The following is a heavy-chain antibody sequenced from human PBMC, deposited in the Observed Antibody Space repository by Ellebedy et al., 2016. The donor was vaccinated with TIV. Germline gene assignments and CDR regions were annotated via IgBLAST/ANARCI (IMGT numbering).Heavy chain of an antibody. V-gene: IGHV1-18*01. D-gene: IGHD1-26*01. CDR2: ISAYHGNT. J-gene: IGHJ4*02. Sequence: AASVKVSCKASGYTFTSYGINWVRHAPGQGLEWMGWISAYHGNTNYAQNLQGRVTITTDTSTSTAFMDLRSLRSDDTAVYYCARVSGSYYKSSSSAYFDYWGQGTRVTVSS. CDR3: ARVSGSYYKSSSSAYFDY. CDR1: GYTFTSYG.